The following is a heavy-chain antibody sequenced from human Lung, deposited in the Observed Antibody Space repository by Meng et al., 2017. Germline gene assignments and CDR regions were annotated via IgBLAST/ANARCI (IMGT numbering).Heavy chain of an antibody. J-gene: IGHJ4*02. Sequence: QVARQEMGPGLVKPSGTLALTCAVPGGSITSSTWWSWVRQPPGKGLEWFGEIFHSGSTNYNPPLESRVTISVDKSKNQFSLKVYSVTAADTATYYCARFDISSSGRGDYWGQGILVTVSS. D-gene: IGHD1-26*01. CDR1: GGSITSSTW. V-gene: IGHV4-4*02. CDR2: IFHSGST. CDR3: ARFDISSSGRGDY.